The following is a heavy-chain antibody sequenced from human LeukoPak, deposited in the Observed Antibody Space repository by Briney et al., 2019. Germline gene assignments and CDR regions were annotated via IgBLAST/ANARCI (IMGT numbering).Heavy chain of an antibody. CDR2: ISHDGSHK. D-gene: IGHD6-6*01. V-gene: IGHV3-30*18. Sequence: PGRSLRLSFAASGFTFSSYGIRWVRQAPGKGLEWVAVISHDGSHKYYADSVKGRFTISRDNSKNTLYLQMNSLRADDTAVYYCVKGTSYSSSSPFDYWGQGTLVTVSS. CDR3: VKGTSYSSSSPFDY. CDR1: GFTFSSYG. J-gene: IGHJ4*02.